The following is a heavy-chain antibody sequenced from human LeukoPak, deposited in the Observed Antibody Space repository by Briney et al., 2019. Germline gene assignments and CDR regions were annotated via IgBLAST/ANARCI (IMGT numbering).Heavy chain of an antibody. CDR2: IYASGTT. CDR3: ARADYNSGWYYFDY. CDR1: GGSIYGYY. Sequence: PSETLSLTCTVSGGSIYGYYWIWIRQPAGKGLEGIGRIYASGTTNYNPSLKSRDTMSVDTSKNQFSLKLTSVTAADTAVYYCARADYNSGWYYFDYWGQGTLVTVSS. D-gene: IGHD6-19*01. J-gene: IGHJ4*02. V-gene: IGHV4-4*07.